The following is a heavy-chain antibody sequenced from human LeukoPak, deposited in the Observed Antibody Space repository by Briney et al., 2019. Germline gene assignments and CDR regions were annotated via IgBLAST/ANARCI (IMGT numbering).Heavy chain of an antibody. V-gene: IGHV6-1*01. Sequence: SQTLSLTCAISGDSVSSNSAAWNWIPQSPSRGLEWLERTYYRSKWYNDYAVSVKSRITINPDTSKNQYSLQLNSVAPEDTAVYYCAHCSGGSCPVWGQGTLVTVSS. CDR3: AHCSGGSCPV. CDR1: GDSVSSNSAA. D-gene: IGHD2-15*01. J-gene: IGHJ4*02. CDR2: TYYRSKWYN.